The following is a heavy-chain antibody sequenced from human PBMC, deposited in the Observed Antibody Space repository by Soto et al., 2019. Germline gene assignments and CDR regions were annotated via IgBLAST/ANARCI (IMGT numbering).Heavy chain of an antibody. CDR3: ARWDSSGWDY. CDR2: INYSGST. Sequence: QVQLQESGPGLVKPSETLSLTCTVSGGSISSYYWRWIRQPPGTGLEWIRDINYSGSTNYNPSLKSRVTISVDTSKNQFSLKLSSVTAADTAVYYCARWDSSGWDYWGQGTLVTVSS. CDR1: GGSISSYY. V-gene: IGHV4-59*08. D-gene: IGHD6-19*01. J-gene: IGHJ4*02.